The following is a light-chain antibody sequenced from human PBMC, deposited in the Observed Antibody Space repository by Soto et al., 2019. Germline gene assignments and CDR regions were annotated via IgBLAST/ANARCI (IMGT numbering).Light chain of an antibody. J-gene: IGLJ2*01. CDR2: DDT. CDR1: SSYAR. V-gene: IGLV2-23*01. Sequence: QSALTQPASVSGSPGQSITISCTVTSSYARVSWFQYHPGQAPKLVIYDDTKRPSGVSERLSGSRSDNTASLTIAGLQTDDDAEYYCSSYGGMGFGGGTKVTVL. CDR3: SSYGGMG.